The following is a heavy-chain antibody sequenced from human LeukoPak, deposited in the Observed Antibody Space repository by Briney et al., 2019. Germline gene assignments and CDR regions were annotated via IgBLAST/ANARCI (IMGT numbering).Heavy chain of an antibody. CDR3: ASCGNDCDPRETAWVDFLH. CDR1: GFNNYW. J-gene: IGHJ1*01. Sequence: GGSLRLSCVASGFNNYWMNWVRQAPGKGLEWVSGIYDDGSTFYADSVKGRFSISRDTSRNTLSLQMSSLRAEDTAVYFCASCGNDCDPRETAWVDFLHWGQGTLVTVSS. V-gene: IGHV3-66*01. D-gene: IGHD2-21*02. CDR2: IYDDGST.